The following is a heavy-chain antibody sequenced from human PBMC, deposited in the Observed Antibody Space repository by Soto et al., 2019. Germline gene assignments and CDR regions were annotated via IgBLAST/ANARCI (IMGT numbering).Heavy chain of an antibody. CDR3: ARDPYYDSAGYFYVDAGVY. CDR2: ISGYSGDS. CDR1: GYIFTSYG. Sequence: QVELMQSGPEVKKPGASVKVSCKTSGYIFTSYGITWVRQVPGQGLEWMGWISGYSGDSQYAQKYQGRATLTTDTSTSTAYMELRSLRSDDTAVYYCARDPYYDSAGYFYVDAGVYWGQGTLVTVSS. V-gene: IGHV1-18*01. D-gene: IGHD3-22*01. J-gene: IGHJ4*02.